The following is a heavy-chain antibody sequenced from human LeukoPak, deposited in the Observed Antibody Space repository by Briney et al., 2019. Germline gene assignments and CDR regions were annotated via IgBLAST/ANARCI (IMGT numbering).Heavy chain of an antibody. V-gene: IGHV3-53*01. Sequence: GESLRLSCTGSGFPVSSTYVTWVRQTPGKGLEWVSVIYNGGSIQYADSVKGRFTISSDNSKNAVVLQMNSLRVEDTAVYYCARDRRSGWGHVFDVWGRGTMVTVAS. CDR2: IYNGGSI. CDR3: ARDRRSGWGHVFDV. CDR1: GFPVSSTY. D-gene: IGHD6-19*01. J-gene: IGHJ3*01.